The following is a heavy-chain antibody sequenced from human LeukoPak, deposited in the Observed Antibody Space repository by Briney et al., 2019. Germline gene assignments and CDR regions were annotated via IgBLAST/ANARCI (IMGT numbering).Heavy chain of an antibody. D-gene: IGHD2-2*01. CDR2: ISGSGGST. Sequence: GGSLRLSCAASGFTFSSYAMSWVRQAPGKGLEWVSAISGSGGSTYYADSVKGRFTISRDDSKNTLYLQMNSLRAEDTAVYYCASGYQLLPFDYWGQGTLVTVSS. J-gene: IGHJ4*02. V-gene: IGHV3-23*01. CDR3: ASGYQLLPFDY. CDR1: GFTFSSYA.